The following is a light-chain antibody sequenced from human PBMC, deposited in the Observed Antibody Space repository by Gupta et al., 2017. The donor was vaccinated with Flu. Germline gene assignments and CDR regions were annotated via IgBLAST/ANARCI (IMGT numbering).Light chain of an antibody. V-gene: IGKV3D-11*02. CDR3: QQRSNGHPYFT. J-gene: IGKJ2*01. CDR2: DAS. CDR1: QSLNKF. Sequence: TLSLSPGERATLACRARQSLNKFLGWYKKKQCQAPMRLIYDASNRSLGTNARCSGSGDGTDFNLTISSRDPEDFEVYYCQQRSNGHPYFTFGQGTKLEMK.